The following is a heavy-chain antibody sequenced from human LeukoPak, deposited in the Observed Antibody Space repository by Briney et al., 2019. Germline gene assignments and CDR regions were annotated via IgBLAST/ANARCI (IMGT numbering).Heavy chain of an antibody. CDR3: ARLRDFWSGYFPYYYYYYMDV. CDR2: IYYSGST. Sequence: PSETLSLTCTVSGGSISSHYWGWIRQPPGKGLEWIGYIYYSGSTNYNPSLKSRVTISVDTSKNQFSLKLSSVTAADTAVYYCARLRDFWSGYFPYYYYYYMDVWGKGTTVTVSS. CDR1: GGSISSHY. D-gene: IGHD3-3*01. J-gene: IGHJ6*03. V-gene: IGHV4-59*11.